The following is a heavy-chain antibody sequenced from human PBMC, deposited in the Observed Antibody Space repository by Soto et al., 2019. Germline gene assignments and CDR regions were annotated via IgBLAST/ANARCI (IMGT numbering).Heavy chain of an antibody. D-gene: IGHD6-19*01. CDR3: ARAVAVPVDFDY. J-gene: IGHJ4*02. Sequence: QVQLVQSGAEEKKPGASVKVSCKASGYTFTGYAMHWVRQAPGQRLEWMGWINAGNGNTKYSQKFQGRVTITRDTSESTAYMELSSLRSEDTAVYYCARAVAVPVDFDYWGQGTLVTVSS. CDR1: GYTFTGYA. CDR2: INAGNGNT. V-gene: IGHV1-3*05.